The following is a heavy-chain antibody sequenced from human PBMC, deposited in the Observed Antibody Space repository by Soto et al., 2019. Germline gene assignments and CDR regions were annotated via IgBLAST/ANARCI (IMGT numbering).Heavy chain of an antibody. CDR2: INAGNGNT. D-gene: IGHD6-19*01. Sequence: QVQLVQSGAEEKKPGASVKVSCKASGYTFTGYAMHWVRQAPGQRLEWMGWINAGNGNTKYSQKFQARVTITRDTSASTAYMELSSLRSEDTAVYYCARAVAVPADFDYWGQGTLDTVSS. V-gene: IGHV1-3*05. CDR1: GYTFTGYA. CDR3: ARAVAVPADFDY. J-gene: IGHJ4*02.